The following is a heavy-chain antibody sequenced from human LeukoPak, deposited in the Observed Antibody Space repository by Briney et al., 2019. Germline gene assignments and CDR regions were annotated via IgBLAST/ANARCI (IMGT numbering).Heavy chain of an antibody. D-gene: IGHD5-18*01. CDR1: GGSISSGGYY. CDR3: ARDTAMVNAHYFDY. CDR2: IYHSGST. J-gene: IGHJ4*02. V-gene: IGHV4-31*02. Sequence: SETLSLTCTVSGGSISSGGYYWSWIRQPPGKGLEGIGYIYHSGSTYYNPSLRIRVTISVDTSKNQFSLKLSSVTAADTAVYYCARDTAMVNAHYFDYWGQGTLVTVSS.